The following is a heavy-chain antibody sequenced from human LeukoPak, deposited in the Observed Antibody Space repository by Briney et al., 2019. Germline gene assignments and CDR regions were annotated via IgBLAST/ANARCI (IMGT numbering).Heavy chain of an antibody. V-gene: IGHV5-51*01. CDR3: ARATRYSSGWYEK. CDR1: GYSFTSYW. CDR2: IYPGDSDT. J-gene: IGHJ4*02. Sequence: GESLKISCKGSGYSFTSYWIGWFRQLPGNGLEWMGIIYPGDSDTRYSPSFQGYVTISADKYISTAYLQWSSLKASDTAMYYCARATRYSSGWYEKWGQGTLVTVSS. D-gene: IGHD6-19*01.